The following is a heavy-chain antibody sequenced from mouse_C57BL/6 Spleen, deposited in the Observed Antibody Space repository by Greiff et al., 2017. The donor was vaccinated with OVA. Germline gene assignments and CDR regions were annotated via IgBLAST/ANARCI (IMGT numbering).Heavy chain of an antibody. CDR2: IWSGGST. CDR3: ARKSGKGGDAMDY. J-gene: IGHJ4*01. V-gene: IGHV2-2*01. D-gene: IGHD4-1*01. Sequence: VKLVESGPGLVQPSQSLSITCTVSGFSLTSYGVHWVRQSPGKGLEWLGVIWSGGSTDYNAAFISRLIISKDNSKSQVFFKMNSLRAEYKAIYNCARKSGKGGDAMDYWGQGTSVTVSS. CDR1: GFSLTSYG.